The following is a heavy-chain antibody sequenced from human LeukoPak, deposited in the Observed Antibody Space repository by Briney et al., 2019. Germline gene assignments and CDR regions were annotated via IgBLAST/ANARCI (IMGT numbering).Heavy chain of an antibody. CDR3: AKGHYMDV. Sequence: PGGSLRLSCAASGFSLSNYGMHWARQAPGKGLEWVAVISYDGSNKYYADSVKGRFTISIDNSKNTLYLQMNSLRAEDTAVYYCAKGHYMDVWGKGTTVTVSS. J-gene: IGHJ6*03. CDR2: ISYDGSNK. V-gene: IGHV3-30*18. CDR1: GFSLSNYG.